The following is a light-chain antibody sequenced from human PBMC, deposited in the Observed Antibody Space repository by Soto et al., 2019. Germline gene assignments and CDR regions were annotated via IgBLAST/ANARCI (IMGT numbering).Light chain of an antibody. CDR2: EVS. Sequence: ALTQPPSASGSRGQSVTISCTGTSSDVGGYNYVSWYQQHPGKAPKLMIYEVSKRPSGVPDRFSGSKSGNTASLTVSGLQPEDEADYYCSSYAGSNNLGVFGGGTKLTVL. V-gene: IGLV2-8*01. CDR1: SSDVGGYNY. CDR3: SSYAGSNNLGV. J-gene: IGLJ3*02.